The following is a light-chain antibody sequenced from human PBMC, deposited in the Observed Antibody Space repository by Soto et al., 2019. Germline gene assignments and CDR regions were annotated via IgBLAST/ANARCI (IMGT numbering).Light chain of an antibody. Sequence: EIVLAQSPATLSLSPGEKATLSCRASQNLTVTYSTWYQQKPGQPPRLLIHSTSVRATGIPDRFVGSGSGTDFTLTISRLEPEDFVVYYCQQYRRSVWTFGQGTKVDIK. CDR2: STS. CDR3: QQYRRSVWT. V-gene: IGKV3-20*01. CDR1: QNLTVTY. J-gene: IGKJ1*01.